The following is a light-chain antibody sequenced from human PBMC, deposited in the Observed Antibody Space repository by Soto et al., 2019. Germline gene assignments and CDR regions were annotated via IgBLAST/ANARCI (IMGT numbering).Light chain of an antibody. J-gene: IGLJ1*01. CDR3: QSYDSSLSAYV. CDR1: SANIGAAYN. CDR2: GNN. Sequence: QSVLAQPPSVSGAPGQSVTISCTGSSANIGAAYNVDWYQQLPGTAPKLLIYGNNNRPSGVPARFSGYKSGTSASLAIAGLQDEDEGDYYCQSYDSSLSAYVFGNGTKVTVL. V-gene: IGLV1-40*01.